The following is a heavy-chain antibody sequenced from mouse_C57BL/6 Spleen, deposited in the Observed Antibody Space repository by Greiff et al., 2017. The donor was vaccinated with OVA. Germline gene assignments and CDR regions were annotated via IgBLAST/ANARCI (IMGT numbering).Heavy chain of an antibody. J-gene: IGHJ2*01. Sequence: QVHVKQPGAELVKPGASVKLSCKASGYTFTSYWMHWVKQRPGQGLEWIGMIHPNSGSTNYNEKFKSKATLTVDKSSSTAYMQLSSLTSEDSAVYYCARPTYYYGSSYFDYWGQGTTLTVSS. CDR3: ARPTYYYGSSYFDY. V-gene: IGHV1-64*01. D-gene: IGHD1-1*01. CDR1: GYTFTSYW. CDR2: IHPNSGST.